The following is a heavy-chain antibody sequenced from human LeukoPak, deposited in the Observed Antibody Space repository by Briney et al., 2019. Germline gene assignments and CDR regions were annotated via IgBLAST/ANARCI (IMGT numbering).Heavy chain of an antibody. Sequence: GGSLRLSCAASGFTFSSYEMNWVRQAPGKGLEGVSYISSSGSTIYYADSVQGRFTISRDNAKNSLYLQMNSVRAEDTAVYYCAREKVTYSFFDYWGEGGLVTVSS. CDR1: GFTFSSYE. CDR2: ISSSGSTI. V-gene: IGHV3-48*03. CDR3: AREKVTYSFFDY. J-gene: IGHJ4*02. D-gene: IGHD4-11*01.